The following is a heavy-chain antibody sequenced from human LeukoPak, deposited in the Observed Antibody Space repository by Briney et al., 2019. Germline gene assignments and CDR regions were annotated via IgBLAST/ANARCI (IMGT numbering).Heavy chain of an antibody. D-gene: IGHD3-9*01. CDR3: ASRNDILTGYYPNS. CDR1: GGSFSNYI. J-gene: IGHJ4*02. V-gene: IGHV1-69*05. Sequence: SVKVSCKTSGGSFSNYITTWVRQAPGQGLEWMGGIVPLFATPHYAQKYQGRLAIITDEPTSTAYMELSSLTSEDTAVYYCASRNDILTGYYPNSWGQGTLVVVSS. CDR2: IVPLFATP.